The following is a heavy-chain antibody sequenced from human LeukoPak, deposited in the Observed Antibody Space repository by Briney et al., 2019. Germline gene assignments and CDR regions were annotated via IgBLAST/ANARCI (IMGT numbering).Heavy chain of an antibody. D-gene: IGHD4-17*01. V-gene: IGHV3-15*07. J-gene: IGHJ4*02. Sequence: GGSLRLSCAASGFIFSDAWMNWVRQAPGKGLEWVGRIKSKADGETTDYAAPVQGRFIVSRDDSTATVYLQMNSLQTEDTAVYYCTTGGSVITVTRSYDFWGQGTLVTVSS. CDR2: IKSKADGETT. CDR1: GFIFSDAW. CDR3: TTGGSVITVTRSYDF.